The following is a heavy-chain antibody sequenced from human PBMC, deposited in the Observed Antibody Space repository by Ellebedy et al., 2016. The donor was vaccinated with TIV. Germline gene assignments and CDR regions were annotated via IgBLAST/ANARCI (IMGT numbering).Heavy chain of an antibody. D-gene: IGHD4-17*01. CDR2: IYPADSQT. Sequence: VESLKISCKASGDFFAYYWMAWVRQMPGKGLEWMGIIYPADSQTTYSPSFQGQVTISADKSNRIVSLQWSSLKASDTAMYYCARRAYGDSHWYFDVWGRGTLVTVSS. J-gene: IGHJ2*01. CDR1: GDFFAYYW. V-gene: IGHV5-51*01. CDR3: ARRAYGDSHWYFDV.